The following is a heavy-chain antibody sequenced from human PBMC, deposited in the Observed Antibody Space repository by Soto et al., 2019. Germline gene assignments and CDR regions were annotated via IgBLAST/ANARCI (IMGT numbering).Heavy chain of an antibody. D-gene: IGHD3-3*01. CDR1: GGLFSSYA. CDR3: ARGGSAYVWFNEF. V-gene: IGHV1-69*01. J-gene: IGHJ4*02. Sequence: QEQLVQSGAEVKKPGSSVKVSCKDSGGLFSSYAISWVRQAPGQGLEWMGGILPVFGTTNYAQQFQGRVTITADESTNTAYMELSSLRSDDTAMYYSARGGSAYVWFNEFWGQGTQVTVSS. CDR2: ILPVFGTT.